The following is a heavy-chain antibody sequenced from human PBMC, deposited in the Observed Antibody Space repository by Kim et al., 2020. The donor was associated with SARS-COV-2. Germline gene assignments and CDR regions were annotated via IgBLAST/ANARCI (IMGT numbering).Heavy chain of an antibody. V-gene: IGHV1-69*04. D-gene: IGHD2-15*01. CDR3: ARDYCGGSCYGNWGFDP. CDR2: IIPILGIA. Sequence: SVKVSCKASGGTFSSYAISWVRQAPGQGLEWMGRIIPILGIANYAQKFQGRVTITADKSTSTAYMELSSLRSEDTAVYYCARDYCGGSCYGNWGFDPWGQGTLVTVSS. CDR1: GGTFSSYA. J-gene: IGHJ5*02.